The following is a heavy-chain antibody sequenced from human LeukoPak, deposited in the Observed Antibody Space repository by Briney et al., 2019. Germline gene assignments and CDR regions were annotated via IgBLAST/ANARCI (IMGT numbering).Heavy chain of an antibody. V-gene: IGHV5-51*01. J-gene: IGHJ4*02. Sequence: GESLKISCKGSGYSFTSYWIGWVRQMPGKGLEWMGIIYPGDSVTRYSPSFQGQVTISADKSISTAYLQWSSLKASDTAMYYCARLDADFWSGYRQYYFDYWGQGTLVTVSS. CDR2: IYPGDSVT. CDR1: GYSFTSYW. D-gene: IGHD3-3*01. CDR3: ARLDADFWSGYRQYYFDY.